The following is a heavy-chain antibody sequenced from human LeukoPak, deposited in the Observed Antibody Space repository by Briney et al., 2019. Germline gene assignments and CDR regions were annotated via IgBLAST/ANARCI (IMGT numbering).Heavy chain of an antibody. CDR2: VSSGFHA. D-gene: IGHD5-18*01. Sequence: GGSLRLSCTASGFTLGSHDMHWVRQILGQGLEWVAAVSSGFHAFFADSVQGRFTVSREDARNSLYLQMNSLRAGDTAVYYCVREARGYHYTYFDYWGQGTLVTVSS. V-gene: IGHV3-13*01. J-gene: IGHJ4*02. CDR1: GFTLGSHD. CDR3: VREARGYHYTYFDY.